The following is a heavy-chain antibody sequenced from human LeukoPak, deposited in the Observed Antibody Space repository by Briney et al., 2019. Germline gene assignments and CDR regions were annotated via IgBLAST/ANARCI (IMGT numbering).Heavy chain of an antibody. CDR2: ISGSAYNS. V-gene: IGHV3-23*01. Sequence: TGGSLRLSCAASGFTFSSYGLSWVRQAPGKGLEWVSTISGSAYNSYYADSVKGRFTISRDNSANTLYLQMDNLRAEDTALYYCAKHGGSYFIYYIDSWGQGTLVTVSS. D-gene: IGHD2-21*02. J-gene: IGHJ4*02. CDR3: AKHGGSYFIYYIDS. CDR1: GFTFSSYG.